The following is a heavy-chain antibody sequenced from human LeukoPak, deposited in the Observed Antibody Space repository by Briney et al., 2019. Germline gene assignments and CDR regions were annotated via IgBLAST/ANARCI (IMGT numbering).Heavy chain of an antibody. CDR1: GGSISSYY. D-gene: IGHD3-22*01. CDR3: ARDTRTYYYDSSGYEDWYFDL. J-gene: IGHJ2*01. V-gene: IGHV4-59*01. Sequence: SETLSLTCTVSGGSISSYYWSWIRQPPGKGLEWIGYTYYSGSTNYKSSLKSRVTISVDTSKNQFSLKLSSVTAADTAVYYCARDTRTYYYDSSGYEDWYFDLWGRGTLVTVSS. CDR2: TYYSGST.